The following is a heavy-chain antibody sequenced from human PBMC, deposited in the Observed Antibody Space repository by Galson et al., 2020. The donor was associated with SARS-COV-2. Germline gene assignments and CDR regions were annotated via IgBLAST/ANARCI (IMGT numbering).Heavy chain of an antibody. CDR1: GFPFDDYA. CDR3: AKDISSYGEPYYYGMDV. CDR2: ISWTSGSI. J-gene: IGHJ6*02. V-gene: IGHV3-9*01. D-gene: IGHD4-17*01. Sequence: SLKISCAASGFPFDDYAMHWVRQAPGKGLEWVYGISWTSGSIGYADSVKGRFTISRDNAKNSLYLQMNSLRAEDTALYYCAKDISSYGEPYYYGMDVWGQGTTVTVSS.